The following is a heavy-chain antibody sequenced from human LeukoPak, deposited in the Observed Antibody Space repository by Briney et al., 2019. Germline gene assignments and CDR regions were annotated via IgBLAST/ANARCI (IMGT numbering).Heavy chain of an antibody. Sequence: PGRSLRLSCAASGFTFSSYEMNWVRQAPGKGLEWVANIKQDGSEKYYVDSVKGRFTISRDNAKNSLYLQMISLRAEDTAVYYCARDLYSAGDYWGQGTLVTVSS. CDR2: IKQDGSEK. D-gene: IGHD2-2*02. J-gene: IGHJ4*02. V-gene: IGHV3-7*05. CDR1: GFTFSSYE. CDR3: ARDLYSAGDY.